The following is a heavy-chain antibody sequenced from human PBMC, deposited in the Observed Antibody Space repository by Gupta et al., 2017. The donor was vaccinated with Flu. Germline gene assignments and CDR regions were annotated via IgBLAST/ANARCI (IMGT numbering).Heavy chain of an antibody. V-gene: IGHV3-74*03. Sequence: EMQMVEHGGGLAQPGGSLRLSCAVSGFTLSSSYLQWVRQAPGKGLVWVSRINPDGSSTTYAESVKGRFTISRDNAKNTLYLQMNSLGDDDTAVYYCATVTSGCWGQGTLVTVSS. CDR2: INPDGSST. D-gene: IGHD4-17*01. CDR3: ATVTSGC. J-gene: IGHJ4*02. CDR1: GFTLSSSY.